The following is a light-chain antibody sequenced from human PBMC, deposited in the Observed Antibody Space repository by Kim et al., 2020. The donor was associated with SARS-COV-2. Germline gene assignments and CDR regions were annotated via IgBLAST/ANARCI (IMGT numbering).Light chain of an antibody. V-gene: IGKV1-27*01. CDR1: QGISNY. Sequence: ASVGDRVTITCRASQGISNYLDWYQQKPGKAPKLLIFAASALQSGVSSRFSGSGSGTDFTLTINSLRPEDVATYYCQKSSSAPWTFGEGTKVDIK. CDR3: QKSSSAPWT. J-gene: IGKJ1*01. CDR2: AAS.